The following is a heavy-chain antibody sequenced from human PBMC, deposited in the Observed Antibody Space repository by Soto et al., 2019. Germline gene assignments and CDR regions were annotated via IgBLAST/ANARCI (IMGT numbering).Heavy chain of an antibody. J-gene: IGHJ6*03. Sequence: ASVKVSCKASGDTFTSYDINWVRQATGQGLEWMGWMNPNSGNTGYAQKFQGRVTMTRNTSISTAYMELSSLRSEDTAVYYCARSFDFWSGYKSPTYYYYYMDVWGKGTTVTVSS. CDR2: MNPNSGNT. V-gene: IGHV1-8*01. CDR1: GDTFTSYD. D-gene: IGHD3-3*01. CDR3: ARSFDFWSGYKSPTYYYYYMDV.